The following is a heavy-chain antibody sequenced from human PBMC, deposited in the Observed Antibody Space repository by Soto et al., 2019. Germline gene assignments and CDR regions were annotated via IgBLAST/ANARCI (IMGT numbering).Heavy chain of an antibody. Sequence: QVQLVESGGGLVKPGGSLRLSCAASGFPFSDYYMSWIRQAPGKGLEWVSSITKSGGATYYADSVKGRFTISRDNAKNSLYLQMNSLRAEDTAVYYCARETPLVAVTPEFDLLGQGNLVAVSS. V-gene: IGHV3-11*01. CDR1: GFPFSDYY. CDR3: ARETPLVAVTPEFDL. D-gene: IGHD2-15*01. CDR2: ITKSGGAT. J-gene: IGHJ4*02.